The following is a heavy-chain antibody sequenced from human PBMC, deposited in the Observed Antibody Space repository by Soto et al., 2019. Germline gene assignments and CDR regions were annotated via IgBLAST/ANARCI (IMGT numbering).Heavy chain of an antibody. J-gene: IGHJ6*02. V-gene: IGHV3-23*01. CDR2: ISSGGST. Sequence: PGGSLRLSCAASGFTFSSYSMNWVRQAPGKGLEWVSSISSGGSTYYADSVKGRFTISRDNSKSTLYLQMNSLRAEDTALYYCAKGRSYYYYYGVDVWGQGTTVTVSS. CDR1: GFTFSSYS. CDR3: AKGRSYYYYYGVDV.